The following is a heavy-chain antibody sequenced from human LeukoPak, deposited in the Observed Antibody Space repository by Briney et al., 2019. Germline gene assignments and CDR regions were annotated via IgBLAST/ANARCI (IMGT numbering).Heavy chain of an antibody. J-gene: IGHJ4*02. V-gene: IGHV3-30-3*01. CDR3: ARTRWLDH. Sequence: PGRSLRLSCVASGFTFRSHAMHWVRQAPGKGLEWVIVISSDGTNKYYADSVKGRFTVSRDNSKNTLYLQMNSLRAEDTAMYYCARTRWLDHWGQGTLLTVSS. CDR2: ISSDGTNK. D-gene: IGHD4-23*01. CDR1: GFTFRSHA.